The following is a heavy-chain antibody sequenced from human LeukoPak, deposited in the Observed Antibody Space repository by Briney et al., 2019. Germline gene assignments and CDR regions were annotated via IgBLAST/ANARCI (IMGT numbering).Heavy chain of an antibody. CDR3: AKGLFSNPLYYFDY. Sequence: ASVKVSCKASGYTFTSYDINWVRQATGQGLEWMGWMNPNSGNTGYAQKFQGRVTMTRNTSISTAYMELSSLRSEDTAVYYCAKGLFSNPLYYFDYWGQGTLVTVSS. CDR2: MNPNSGNT. D-gene: IGHD2-21*01. V-gene: IGHV1-8*01. J-gene: IGHJ4*02. CDR1: GYTFTSYD.